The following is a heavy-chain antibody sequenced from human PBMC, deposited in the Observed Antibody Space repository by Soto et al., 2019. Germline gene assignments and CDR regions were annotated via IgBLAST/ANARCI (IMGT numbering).Heavy chain of an antibody. CDR2: ISAYNGNT. CDR1: GYTFTSYV. V-gene: IGHV1-18*01. D-gene: IGHD6-19*01. J-gene: IGHJ6*02. CDR3: ARVVATVAGPYGMDV. Sequence: QVQLVQSGAEVKKPGASVKVSCRASGYTFTSYVISWVRRAPAQGLEWMRWISAYNGNTNFAQKLQGRVTMTTDTSTSTAYMELRSLRSDDTAVYYCARVVATVAGPYGMDVWGQGTTVTVSS.